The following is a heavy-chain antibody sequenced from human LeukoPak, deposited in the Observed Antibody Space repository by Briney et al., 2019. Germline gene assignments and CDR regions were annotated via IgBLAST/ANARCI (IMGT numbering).Heavy chain of an antibody. Sequence: GGSLRLSCAASGFSFSERYMTWVRRAPGKGLEWLSYISRTSSDINYADSVKGRFTISRDNAENSLYLQMDSLRVEDTAVYFCARRAGYCSDGICYSGNYFDYWGQGTLVTVSS. CDR1: GFSFSERY. CDR2: ISRTSSDI. V-gene: IGHV3-11*06. CDR3: ARRAGYCSDGICYSGNYFDY. D-gene: IGHD2-15*01. J-gene: IGHJ4*02.